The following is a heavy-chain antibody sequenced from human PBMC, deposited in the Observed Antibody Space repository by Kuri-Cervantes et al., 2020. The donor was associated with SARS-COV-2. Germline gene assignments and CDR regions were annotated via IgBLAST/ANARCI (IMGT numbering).Heavy chain of an antibody. V-gene: IGHV3-30-3*02. J-gene: IGHJ4*02. CDR3: AKDQHGIVVVVAAIDY. D-gene: IGHD2-15*01. CDR1: GFTFGDYA. CDR2: ISYDGSNK. Sequence: GGSLRLSCTASGFTFGDYAMHWVRQAPGKGLEWVAVISYDGSNKYYADSVKGRFTISRDNSKNTLYLQMNSLRAEDTAVYYCAKDQHGIVVVVAAIDYWGQGTLVTVSS.